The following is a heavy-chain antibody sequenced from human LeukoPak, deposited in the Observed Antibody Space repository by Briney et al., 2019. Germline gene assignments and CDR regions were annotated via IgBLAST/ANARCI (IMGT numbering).Heavy chain of an antibody. CDR2: ISSSSSYI. D-gene: IGHD6-19*01. Sequence: GGSLRLPCAASGFTFSSYSMNWVRQAPGKGLEWVSSISSSSSYIYYADSVKGRFTISRDNAKNSLYLQMNSLRAEDTAVYYCARESVAGTDAFDIWGQGTMVTVSS. CDR1: GFTFSSYS. CDR3: ARESVAGTDAFDI. V-gene: IGHV3-21*01. J-gene: IGHJ3*02.